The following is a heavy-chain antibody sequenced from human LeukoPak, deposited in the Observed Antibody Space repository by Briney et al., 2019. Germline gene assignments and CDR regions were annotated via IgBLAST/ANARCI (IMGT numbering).Heavy chain of an antibody. CDR2: SYYSGST. Sequence: SETLALTCTVSGRSISSYYWSWVRQPPGKGLEWIGYSYYSGSTNYNPSLKSRVTISVDTSKNQFSLKLRSVTAADTAVYYCARGGYKKWFDPWGQGTLVTVSS. D-gene: IGHD1-14*01. J-gene: IGHJ5*02. CDR1: GRSISSYY. CDR3: ARGGYKKWFDP. V-gene: IGHV4-59*01.